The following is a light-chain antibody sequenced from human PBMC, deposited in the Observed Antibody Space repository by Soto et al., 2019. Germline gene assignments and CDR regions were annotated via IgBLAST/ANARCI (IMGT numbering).Light chain of an antibody. Sequence: QSALTQPASVSGSPGQSITISCTGTSSDVGGYNYVSWYQKHPGKAPKLMIYDVSNRPSGVSNRFSGSKSGNTASLTISGLQAADEADYYCSSYPSSSTYVFGTGTKLTVL. CDR1: SSDVGGYNY. J-gene: IGLJ1*01. CDR2: DVS. V-gene: IGLV2-14*01. CDR3: SSYPSSSTYV.